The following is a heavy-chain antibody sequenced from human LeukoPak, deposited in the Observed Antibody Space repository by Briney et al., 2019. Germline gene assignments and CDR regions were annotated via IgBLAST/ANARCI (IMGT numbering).Heavy chain of an antibody. CDR3: ASLPNDEAGNPLAN. J-gene: IGHJ4*02. Sequence: SETLSLTCTVSGGSISSSSYYWGWIRQPPGKGLEWIGSIYYSGSTYYNPSLKSRVTISVDTSKNQFSLKLSSVTAADTAVYYCASLPNDEAGNPLANWGQGTLVTVSS. D-gene: IGHD6-19*01. V-gene: IGHV4-39*01. CDR2: IYYSGST. CDR1: GGSISSSSYY.